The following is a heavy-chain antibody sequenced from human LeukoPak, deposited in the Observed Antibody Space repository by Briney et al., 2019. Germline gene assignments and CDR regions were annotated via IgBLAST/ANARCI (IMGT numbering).Heavy chain of an antibody. Sequence: PGGSLRLSCAAFGFTFSSYAMHWVRQAPGKGLEWVAVISYDGSNKYYADSVKGRFTISRDNSKNTLYLQMNSLRAEDTAVYYCAKTFYYYDSSGYYPDYWGQGTLVTVSS. D-gene: IGHD3-22*01. CDR2: ISYDGSNK. CDR1: GFTFSSYA. CDR3: AKTFYYYDSSGYYPDY. V-gene: IGHV3-30-3*02. J-gene: IGHJ4*02.